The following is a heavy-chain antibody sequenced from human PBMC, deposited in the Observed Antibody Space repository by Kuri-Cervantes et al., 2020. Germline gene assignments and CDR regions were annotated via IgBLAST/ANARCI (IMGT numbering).Heavy chain of an antibody. CDR1: GFTFSSYA. CDR3: AKLRDLEPREQFDY. Sequence: GESLKISCAASGFTFSSYAMHWVRQAPGKGLEYVSAISSNGGSTYYADSVKGRFTISRDNSKNTLYLQMNSLRAEDTAVYYCAKLRDLEPREQFDYWGQGTLVTVSS. J-gene: IGHJ4*02. V-gene: IGHV3-64*02. CDR2: ISSNGGST. D-gene: IGHD1-1*01.